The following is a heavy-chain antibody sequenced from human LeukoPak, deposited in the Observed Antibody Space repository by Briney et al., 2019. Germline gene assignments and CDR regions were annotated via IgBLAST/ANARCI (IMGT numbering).Heavy chain of an antibody. J-gene: IGHJ1*01. CDR3: TTDRLFFQH. V-gene: IGHV3-15*01. D-gene: IGHD2/OR15-2a*01. Sequence: GGSLRLSCEALGFNISNAWMSWVRQTPGKGLEWVGRLKSKADGGTIGFAAPVTDRFTISRDDSKNMMYLQLNSLGTEDSGVYFCTTDRLFFQHWGQGTVVTVS. CDR1: GFNISNAW. CDR2: LKSKADGGTI.